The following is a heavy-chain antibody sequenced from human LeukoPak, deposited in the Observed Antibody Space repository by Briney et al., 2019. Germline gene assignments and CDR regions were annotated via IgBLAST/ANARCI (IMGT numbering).Heavy chain of an antibody. J-gene: IGHJ4*02. V-gene: IGHV3-30*02. CDR1: GFTFSNPG. CDR3: AKDLTY. CDR2: VLYDGSNK. Sequence: PGGSLSLSCAASGFTFSNPGRNWFRQAPGKGLEWVAFVLYDGSNKYYTDSVKGRFTISRDNSRNTLYLQMNSLRPEDAAVYYCAKDLTYWGQGTLVTVSS.